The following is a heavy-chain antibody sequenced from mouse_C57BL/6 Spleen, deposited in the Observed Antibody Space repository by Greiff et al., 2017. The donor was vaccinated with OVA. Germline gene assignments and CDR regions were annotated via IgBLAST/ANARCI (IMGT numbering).Heavy chain of an antibody. CDR3: TLNLYGSSPAWFAY. CDR2: IYPGNSDT. Sequence: VQLQQSGTVLVRPGASVKMSCKTSGYTFTSYWMHWVKQRPGQGLEWIGAIYPGNSDTSYNQKFKGKAKLTAVTSASTAYMALSSLTNEDSAVYYCTLNLYGSSPAWFAYWGQGTLVTVSA. V-gene: IGHV1-5*01. J-gene: IGHJ3*01. CDR1: GYTFTSYW. D-gene: IGHD1-1*01.